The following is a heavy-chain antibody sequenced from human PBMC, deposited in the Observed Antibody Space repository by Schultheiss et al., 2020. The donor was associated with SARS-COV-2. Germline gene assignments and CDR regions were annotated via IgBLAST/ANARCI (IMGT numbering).Heavy chain of an antibody. J-gene: IGHJ4*02. Sequence: GGPLRLSCAASGFTFSSYSMNWVRQAPGKGLEWVSSISSSSSYIYYADSVKGRFTISRDNAKNSLYLQMDNLRVEDTAVYFCARGILPPPSSGIYYFDYWGQGIVVTVSS. CDR3: ARGILPPPSSGIYYFDY. V-gene: IGHV3-21*01. CDR1: GFTFSSYS. CDR2: ISSSSSYI. D-gene: IGHD3-10*01.